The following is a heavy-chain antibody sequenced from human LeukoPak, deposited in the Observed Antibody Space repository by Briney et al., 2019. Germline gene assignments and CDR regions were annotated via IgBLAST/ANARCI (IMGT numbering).Heavy chain of an antibody. CDR3: ASIAVFSGEKGRAFDI. V-gene: IGHV3-23*01. CDR2: ISGSGGST. D-gene: IGHD6-19*01. CDR1: GFTFSSYA. J-gene: IGHJ3*02. Sequence: PGGSLRLSCAASGFTFSSYAMSWVRQAPGKGLEWVSAISGSGGSTYYADSVKGRFTISRDNAKNSLYLQMNSLRAEDTAVYYCASIAVFSGEKGRAFDIWGQGTMVTVSS.